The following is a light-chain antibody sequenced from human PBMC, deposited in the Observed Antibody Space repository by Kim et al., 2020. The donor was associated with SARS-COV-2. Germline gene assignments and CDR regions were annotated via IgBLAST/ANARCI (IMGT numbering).Light chain of an antibody. CDR3: QAWDINTVV. Sequence: VSPGQTARITCSGDKLGDKYTCWYQQKAGQSPVLVIYQDTKRPSGIPERFSGSNSGNTATLTISGTQAMDEADYFCQAWDINTVVFGGGTKLTVL. CDR1: KLGDKY. J-gene: IGLJ2*01. CDR2: QDT. V-gene: IGLV3-1*01.